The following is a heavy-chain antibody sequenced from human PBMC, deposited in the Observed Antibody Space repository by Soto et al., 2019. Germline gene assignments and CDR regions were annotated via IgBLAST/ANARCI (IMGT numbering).Heavy chain of an antibody. J-gene: IGHJ3*02. V-gene: IGHV1-46*03. D-gene: IGHD5-12*01. CDR3: ARDSYSGYDLYAFDI. CDR1: GYTFTSYY. CDR2: INPSGGST. Sequence: ASVKVSCKASGYTFTSYYMHWVRQAPGQGLEWMGIINPSGGSTSYAQEFQGRVTMTRDTSTSTVYMELSSLRSEDTAVYYCARDSYSGYDLYAFDIWGQGTMVTVSS.